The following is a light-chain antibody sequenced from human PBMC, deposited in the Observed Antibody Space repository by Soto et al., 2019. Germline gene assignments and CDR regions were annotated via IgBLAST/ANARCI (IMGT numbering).Light chain of an antibody. V-gene: IGKV3-11*01. CDR3: QQRGNRPPWT. J-gene: IGKJ1*01. CDR2: DAS. CDR1: QSVGKY. Sequence: EIVITQSPATLSLSPGERATLSCSASQSVGKYLVWYQQKPGQAPRLLIYDASNRATGIPARFSGSGSGTDFTLTISSLEPEDFAVYYCQQRGNRPPWTFGQGTKVDIK.